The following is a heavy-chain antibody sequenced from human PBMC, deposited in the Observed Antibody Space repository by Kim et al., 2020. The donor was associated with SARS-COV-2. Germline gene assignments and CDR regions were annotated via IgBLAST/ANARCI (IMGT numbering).Heavy chain of an antibody. J-gene: IGHJ2*01. V-gene: IGHV3-30*02. Sequence: SVKGRFTISRDNSKNTLYLQMNSLRAEDTAVYYCAKASDILTGYHWYFDLWGRGTLVTVSS. D-gene: IGHD3-9*01. CDR3: AKASDILTGYHWYFDL.